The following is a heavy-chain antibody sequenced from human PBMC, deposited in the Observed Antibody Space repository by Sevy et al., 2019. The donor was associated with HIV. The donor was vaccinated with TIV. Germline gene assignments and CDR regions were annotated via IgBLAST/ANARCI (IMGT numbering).Heavy chain of an antibody. Sequence: GESLKISCAASEFTFSSYAMTWVRQAPGKGLEWVSGISGSGGTTYYAASVKGRFTISRDNSKNTLYLQMNSLRAEDTAVYYCAKVAGSGTYYSGDFDYWGQGTLVTVSS. CDR1: EFTFSSYA. V-gene: IGHV3-23*01. D-gene: IGHD3-10*01. CDR2: ISGSGGTT. J-gene: IGHJ4*02. CDR3: AKVAGSGTYYSGDFDY.